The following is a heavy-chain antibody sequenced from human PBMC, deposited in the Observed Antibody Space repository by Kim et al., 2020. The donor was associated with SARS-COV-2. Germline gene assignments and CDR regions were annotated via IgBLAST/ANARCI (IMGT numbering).Heavy chain of an antibody. V-gene: IGHV3-23*01. J-gene: IGHJ4*02. D-gene: IGHD2-15*01. CDR3: VKVGAGGGLYYFDY. CDR1: GFTFSSYA. CDR2: ISGSGGST. Sequence: GGSLRLSCAASGFTFSSYAMSWVRQAPGKGLEWVSAISGSGGSTYYADSVKGRFTISRDNTKNTLYLQMNSLRAEDTAVYYCVKVGAGGGLYYFDYWGQGTLVTVSS.